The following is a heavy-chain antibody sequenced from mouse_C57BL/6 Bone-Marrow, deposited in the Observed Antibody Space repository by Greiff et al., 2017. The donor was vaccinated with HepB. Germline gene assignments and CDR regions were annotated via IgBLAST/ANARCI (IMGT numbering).Heavy chain of an antibody. V-gene: IGHV5-4*01. CDR2: ISDGGSYT. J-gene: IGHJ3*01. CDR3: ARDLYGSSSH. CDR1: GFTFSSYA. D-gene: IGHD1-1*01. Sequence: EVKLVESGGGLVKPGGSLKLSCAASGFTFSSYAMSWVRQTPEKRLEWVATISDGGSYTYYPDNVKGRFTISRDNAKNNLYLQMSPLKSEDTAMYYCARDLYGSSSHWGQGTLVTVSA.